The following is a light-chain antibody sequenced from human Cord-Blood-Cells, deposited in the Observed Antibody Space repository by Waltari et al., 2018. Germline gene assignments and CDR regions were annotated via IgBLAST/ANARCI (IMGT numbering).Light chain of an antibody. CDR1: QDISNY. Sequence: DLPMTPSPSSLSASVGDRVTITCKASQDISNYLNSYQQKPGKAPKLLIYDASNLETGVPSRFSGSGSGTDFTFTISSLQPEDIATYYCQQYDNLPFTFGPGTKVDIK. V-gene: IGKV1-33*01. CDR2: DAS. CDR3: QQYDNLPFT. J-gene: IGKJ3*01.